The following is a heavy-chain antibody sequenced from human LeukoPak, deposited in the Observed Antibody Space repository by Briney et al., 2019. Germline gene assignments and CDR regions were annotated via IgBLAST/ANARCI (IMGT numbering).Heavy chain of an antibody. D-gene: IGHD2-15*01. CDR1: GFTFSIYW. J-gene: IGHJ4*02. V-gene: IGHV3-7*01. CDR2: IKQDGSEK. CDR3: ARGVIVVVVAAILHGFDY. Sequence: PGGSLRLSCAASGFTFSIYWMSWVRRALGKGLEWVPNIKQDGSEKYYVDAVKGRFTISRDNAKNSLYLQMNSLRAEDTAVYYCARGVIVVVVAAILHGFDYWGQGTLVTVSS.